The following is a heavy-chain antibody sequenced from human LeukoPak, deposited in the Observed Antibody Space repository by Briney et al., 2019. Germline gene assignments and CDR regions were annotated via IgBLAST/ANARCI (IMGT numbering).Heavy chain of an antibody. V-gene: IGHV3-15*01. CDR3: TTVDWNYEGYFDY. J-gene: IGHJ4*02. CDR2: IKSKTGGGTT. Sequence: PGGSLRLSCAASGFTFSNAWMSWVRQAPGKGLEWVGRIKSKTGGGTTDYAAPVKGRFTISRDDSKNTLYLQMNSLKTEDTAVYYCTTVDWNYEGYFDYWGQGTLVTVSS. CDR1: GFTFSNAW. D-gene: IGHD1-7*01.